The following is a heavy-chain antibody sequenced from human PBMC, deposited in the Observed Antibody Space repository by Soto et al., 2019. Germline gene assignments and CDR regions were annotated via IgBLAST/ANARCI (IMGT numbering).Heavy chain of an antibody. J-gene: IGHJ5*02. CDR3: ARDPAGGSGSYSNWFDP. Sequence: QVQLQESGPGLVKPSGTLSLTCAVSGGSISSSNWWSWVRQPPGKGLEWIGEIYHSGSTNYNPSLKSRVTISVNKTKNQFSLKLSSVTAADTAVYYCARDPAGGSGSYSNWFDPWGQGTLVTVSS. V-gene: IGHV4-4*02. D-gene: IGHD3-10*01. CDR1: GGSISSSNW. CDR2: IYHSGST.